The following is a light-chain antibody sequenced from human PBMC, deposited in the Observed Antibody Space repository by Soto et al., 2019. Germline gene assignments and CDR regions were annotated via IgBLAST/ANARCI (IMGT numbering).Light chain of an antibody. Sequence: SYELTQPPSVSVAPGQTASITCGGNNIGSKSVHWYQQKPDQAPVLVVFDDNDRASGIPERFSGSNSGNPATLTISRVEAGDEADYYCQVWDSSTDHPVFGGGTQLTVL. CDR1: NIGSKS. CDR2: DDN. V-gene: IGLV3-21*02. CDR3: QVWDSSTDHPV. J-gene: IGLJ2*01.